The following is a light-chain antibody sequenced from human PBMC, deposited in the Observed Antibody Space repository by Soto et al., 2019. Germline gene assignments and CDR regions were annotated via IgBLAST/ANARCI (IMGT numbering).Light chain of an antibody. CDR1: SSDVGGYNY. CDR2: DVS. CDR3: SSYTSSSTPRV. J-gene: IGLJ2*01. Sequence: QSVLTQPASVSGSPGQSITISCTGTSSDVGGYNYVSWYQQHPGKDPKLMIYDVSNRPSGVSNRFSGSKSGNTASLPISRLQAEDAADYYCSSYTSSSTPRVFGGGTKLTVL. V-gene: IGLV2-14*01.